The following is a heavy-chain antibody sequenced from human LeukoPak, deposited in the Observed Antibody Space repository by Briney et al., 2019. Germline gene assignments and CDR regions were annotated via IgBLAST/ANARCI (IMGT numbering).Heavy chain of an antibody. Sequence: DGETIYAQKFQGRVTMTEATSTDTAYMELSSLRSEDTAVYYCATVRDTAMDPGHDAFDIWGQGTMVTVSS. CDR2: DGET. CDR3: ATVRDTAMDPGHDAFDI. V-gene: IGHV1-24*01. J-gene: IGHJ3*02. D-gene: IGHD5-18*01.